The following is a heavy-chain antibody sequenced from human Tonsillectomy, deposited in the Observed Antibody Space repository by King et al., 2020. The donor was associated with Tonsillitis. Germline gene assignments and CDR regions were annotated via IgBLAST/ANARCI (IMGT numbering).Heavy chain of an antibody. CDR2: IKEDGSEK. J-gene: IGHJ4*02. CDR1: GFTFRSYW. CDR3: ARFFLWDTSSRYRPLDY. Sequence: VQLVESGGGLVQPGGSLRLSCAASGFTFRSYWMTWVRQAPGKGLEWVANIKEDGSEKYYVDSVKGRFTISRDNAKNSLYLQMNSLRAEDTAVYYCARFFLWDTSSRYRPLDYWGQGTLVTVSS. D-gene: IGHD6-25*01. V-gene: IGHV3-7*01.